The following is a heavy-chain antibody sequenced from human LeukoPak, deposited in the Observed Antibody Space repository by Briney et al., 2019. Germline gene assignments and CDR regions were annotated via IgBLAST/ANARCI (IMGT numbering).Heavy chain of an antibody. Sequence: PGGSLRLSCAASGFTFSNAWMSWVRQAPGKGLEWVGRIKSKTDGGTTDYAAPVKGRFTISRDDSKNTLYLQMNSLKTEDTAVYYCTTDEVVVVAATETDYWGQGTLVTVSS. D-gene: IGHD2-15*01. J-gene: IGHJ4*02. CDR2: IKSKTDGGTT. CDR1: GFTFSNAW. CDR3: TTDEVVVVAATETDY. V-gene: IGHV3-15*01.